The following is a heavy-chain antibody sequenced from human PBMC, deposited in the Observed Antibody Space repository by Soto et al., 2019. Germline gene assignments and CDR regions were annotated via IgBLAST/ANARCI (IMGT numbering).Heavy chain of an antibody. CDR1: GFTVSSNY. V-gene: IGHV3-53*01. Sequence: LRLSCAASGFTVSSNYMSWVRQAPGKGLEWVSVIYSGGSTYYADSVKGRFTISRDNSKNTLYLQMNSLRAEDTAVYYCARGPVRYFDWLDRYGMDVWGQGTTVTVSS. CDR3: ARGPVRYFDWLDRYGMDV. J-gene: IGHJ6*02. D-gene: IGHD3-9*01. CDR2: IYSGGST.